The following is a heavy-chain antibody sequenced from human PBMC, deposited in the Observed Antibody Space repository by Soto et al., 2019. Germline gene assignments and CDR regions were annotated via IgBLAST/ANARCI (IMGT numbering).Heavy chain of an antibody. CDR3: AKGHCSSTSCYYYFDY. CDR1: GFTFSSYA. V-gene: IGHV3-30*04. CDR2: ISYDGSIE. Sequence: QVQLVESGGGVVQPGRSLRLSCAASGFTFSSYAMHWVRQAPGKGLEWVAVISYDGSIEYYADSVKGRFTLSRDNSKNTLYLQMNSLRAEDTAVYYCAKGHCSSTSCYYYFDYWGQGTLVTVSS. D-gene: IGHD2-2*01. J-gene: IGHJ4*02.